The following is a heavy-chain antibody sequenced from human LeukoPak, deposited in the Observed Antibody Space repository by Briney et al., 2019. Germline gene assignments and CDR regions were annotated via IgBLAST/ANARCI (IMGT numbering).Heavy chain of an antibody. V-gene: IGHV3-30-3*01. J-gene: IGHJ4*02. D-gene: IGHD6-19*01. CDR1: GFTFSSYA. Sequence: GGSLRLSCAASGFTFSSYAMHWVRQAPGKGLEWVAVISYDGSNKYYADSVKGRFTISRDNSKSTLYLQMNSLRAEDTAVYYCARAGYSSGWYYDYWGQGTLVTVSS. CDR3: ARAGYSSGWYYDY. CDR2: ISYDGSNK.